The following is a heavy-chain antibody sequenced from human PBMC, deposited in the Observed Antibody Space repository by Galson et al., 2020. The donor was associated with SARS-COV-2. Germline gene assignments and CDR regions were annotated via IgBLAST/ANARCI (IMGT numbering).Heavy chain of an antibody. CDR1: GGSFSGYS. CDR3: ARGRQGVVPSPVLGLGPFYSYYYMDV. J-gene: IGHJ6*03. V-gene: IGHV4-34*01. Sequence: SETLSLTCAVYGGSFSGYSWTWIRQAPEKGLEWIGEIKSGGDTKYSPSLRSRVTLSVDTSRNQFSLKLTSVSAADTALYFCARGRQGVVPSPVLGLGPFYSYYYMDVWGKGTTVTVSS. CDR2: IKSGGDT. D-gene: IGHD3-16*01.